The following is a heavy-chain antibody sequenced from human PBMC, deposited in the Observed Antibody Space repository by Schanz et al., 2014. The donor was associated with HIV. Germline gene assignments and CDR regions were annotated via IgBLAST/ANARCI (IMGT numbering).Heavy chain of an antibody. CDR3: ASDLSVYSSSSSV. V-gene: IGHV1-2*02. CDR1: GYTFSSFA. CDR2: INPNSGGT. D-gene: IGHD6-13*01. Sequence: QVQLVQSGAEVKNPGASVKVSCKASGYTFSSFAITWVRQAPGQGLEWMGWINPNSGGTNYAQKFQGRVTMTRDTSISTAYMELSRLRSDDTAVYYCASDLSVYSSSSSVWGQGTTVTVSS. J-gene: IGHJ6*02.